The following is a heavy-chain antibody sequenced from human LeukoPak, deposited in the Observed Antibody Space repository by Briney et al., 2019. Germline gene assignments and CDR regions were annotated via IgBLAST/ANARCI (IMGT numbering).Heavy chain of an antibody. D-gene: IGHD3-16*01. Sequence: SETLSLTCTVSGGSISSHYWSWIRQPPGKGLEWIGYIYYSGSTNYNPSLKSRVTISVDTSKNQFSLKLSSVSAADTAVYYCARTDYRYYFDYWGQGTLVTVSS. CDR2: IYYSGST. J-gene: IGHJ4*02. CDR1: GGSISSHY. CDR3: ARTDYRYYFDY. V-gene: IGHV4-59*11.